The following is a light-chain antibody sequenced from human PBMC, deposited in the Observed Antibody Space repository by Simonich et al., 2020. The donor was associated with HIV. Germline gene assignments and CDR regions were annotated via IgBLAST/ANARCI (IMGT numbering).Light chain of an antibody. CDR1: SSDVGCNNL. CDR2: EGS. V-gene: IGLV2-14*02. CDR3: SSYTTSSTWV. Sequence: QSALTQPASVSGSPGQSITISCTGTSSDVGCNNLVSWYQQHPGKAPKLMIYEGSKRPSGVSNRFSGSKSGNTASLTISGLQAEDEANYYCSSYTTSSTWVFGGGTTLTVL. J-gene: IGLJ3*02.